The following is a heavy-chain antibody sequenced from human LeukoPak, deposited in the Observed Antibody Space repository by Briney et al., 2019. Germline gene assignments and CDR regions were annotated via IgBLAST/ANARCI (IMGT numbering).Heavy chain of an antibody. CDR1: GDSVSSNSAA. J-gene: IGHJ6*02. D-gene: IGHD6-13*01. V-gene: IGHV6-1*01. CDR3: ARARAAAGTYSYYYYGMDV. Sequence: SQTLSLTCAISGDSVSSNSAAWNWIRQSPSRGLEWLGRTYYRSKWYNDYAVSVKSRITINPDTSKNQFSLQLNSVTPEDTAAYYCARARAAAGTYSYYYYGMDVWGQGTTVTVSS. CDR2: TYYRSKWYN.